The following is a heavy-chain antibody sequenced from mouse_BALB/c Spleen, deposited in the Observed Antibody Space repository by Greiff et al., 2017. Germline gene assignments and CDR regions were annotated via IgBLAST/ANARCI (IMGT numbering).Heavy chain of an antibody. J-gene: IGHJ4*01. CDR3: ARITTVVATRDYAMDY. CDR2: ISSGSSTI. Sequence: EVMLVESGGGLVQPGGSRKLSCAASGFTFSSFGMHWVRQAPEKGLEWVAYISSGSSTIYYADTVKGRFTISRDNPKNTLFLQMTSLRSEDTAMYYCARITTVVATRDYAMDYWGQGTSVTVSS. D-gene: IGHD1-1*01. V-gene: IGHV5-17*02. CDR1: GFTFSSFG.